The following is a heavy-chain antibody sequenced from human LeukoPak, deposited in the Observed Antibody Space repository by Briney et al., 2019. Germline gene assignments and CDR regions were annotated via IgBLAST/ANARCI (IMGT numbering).Heavy chain of an antibody. D-gene: IGHD3-22*01. V-gene: IGHV5-51*01. J-gene: IGHJ5*02. CDR2: IYPGDSDT. Sequence: GESLKISCQGSGYSFTSYWIGWVRQMPGKGLEWMGIIYPGDSDTRYSPSFQGQVTISADKSISTAYLQWSSLKASDTAMYYCARHIGGDYYDSSGYYFNWFDPWGQGTLVTVSS. CDR3: ARHIGGDYYDSSGYYFNWFDP. CDR1: GYSFTSYW.